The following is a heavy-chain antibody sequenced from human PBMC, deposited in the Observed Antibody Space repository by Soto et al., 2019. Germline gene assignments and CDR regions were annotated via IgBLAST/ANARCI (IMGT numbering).Heavy chain of an antibody. CDR3: VREGYYDSSGYYPGWFDT. V-gene: IGHV1-69*06. CDR2: IIPFSGTA. CDR1: EDTLSSYA. D-gene: IGHD3-22*01. Sequence: QVQLVQSGAEVKKPGSSVKVSCKASEDTLSSYAISWVRQAPGQGLEWMGGIIPFSGTANYAQKIQGRVTITEDKSASTASMELSSLRSEDTAVYYCVREGYYDSSGYYPGWFDTWGQGPLVTVSS. J-gene: IGHJ5*02.